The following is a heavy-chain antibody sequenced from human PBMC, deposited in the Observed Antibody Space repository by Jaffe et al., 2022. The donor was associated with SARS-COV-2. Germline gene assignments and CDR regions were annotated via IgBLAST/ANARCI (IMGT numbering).Heavy chain of an antibody. D-gene: IGHD3-10*01. Sequence: QVQLVESGGGVVQPGRSLRLSCAASGFTFSSYGMHWVRQAPGKGLEWVAVIWYDGSDKDYADSVKGRFTISRDNSKNTVYLQMNSLRAEDTAVYYCARSAPRESFDFDYWGQGTLVTVSS. V-gene: IGHV3-33*01. CDR1: GFTFSSYG. CDR3: ARSAPRESFDFDY. CDR2: IWYDGSDK. J-gene: IGHJ4*02.